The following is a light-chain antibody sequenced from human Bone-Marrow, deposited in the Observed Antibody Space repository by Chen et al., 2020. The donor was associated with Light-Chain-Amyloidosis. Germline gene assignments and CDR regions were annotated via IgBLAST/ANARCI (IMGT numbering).Light chain of an antibody. CDR1: HIGSTS. J-gene: IGLJ3*02. Sequence: SYVLTQPSSASVAPAHTATILCGGNHIGSTSLHSYQQTPGQAPLLVVYDDSDRPSGIPERLSGSNSGNTATLTISRVEAGDEASYYCQVWDRSSDRPVFGGGTKLTVL. V-gene: IGLV3-21*02. CDR3: QVWDRSSDRPV. CDR2: DDS.